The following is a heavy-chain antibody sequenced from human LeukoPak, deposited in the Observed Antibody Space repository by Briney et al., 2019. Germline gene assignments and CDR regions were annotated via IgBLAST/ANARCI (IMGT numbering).Heavy chain of an antibody. D-gene: IGHD3-3*01. V-gene: IGHV1-69*13. Sequence: SVKVSCKASGGTFSSYAISWVRQAPGQGLEWMGGIIPIFGTANYAQKFQGRVTITADESTSTAYMELSSLRSEDTAVYYCARDNPKTIWSGYPNYYYYGMDVWGQGTTVTVSS. J-gene: IGHJ6*02. CDR2: IIPIFGTA. CDR1: GGTFSSYA. CDR3: ARDNPKTIWSGYPNYYYYGMDV.